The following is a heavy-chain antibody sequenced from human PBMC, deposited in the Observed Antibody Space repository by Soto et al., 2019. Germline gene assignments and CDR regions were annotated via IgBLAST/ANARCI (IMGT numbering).Heavy chain of an antibody. Sequence: SETLSLTCIVSGGSISNYYWSWIRQPPGKGLEWIGYIYYSGSTNYNPSLKSRLSMSVDTSKNQFSLKLSSVTAADTAVYYCARVVLVPAAMSVEGPGLLDPWGQGTLVTVSS. D-gene: IGHD2-2*01. CDR3: ARVVLVPAAMSVEGPGLLDP. CDR2: IYYSGST. CDR1: GGSISNYY. J-gene: IGHJ5*02. V-gene: IGHV4-59*08.